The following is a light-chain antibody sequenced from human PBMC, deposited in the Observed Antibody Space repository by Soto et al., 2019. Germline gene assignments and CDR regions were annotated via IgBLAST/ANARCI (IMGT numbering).Light chain of an antibody. CDR3: APWDDSLNGPV. J-gene: IGLJ3*02. CDR1: SSNIGGHA. CDR2: NNN. Sequence: QSALTQPPSASGTPGQTVTISCSGSSSNIGGHAVNWYQQLPGAAPKLLIYNNNQRPSGVPDRFSGSKSGTSASLAISGLQSEDEADYYCAPWDDSLNGPVFGGGTKLTV. V-gene: IGLV1-44*01.